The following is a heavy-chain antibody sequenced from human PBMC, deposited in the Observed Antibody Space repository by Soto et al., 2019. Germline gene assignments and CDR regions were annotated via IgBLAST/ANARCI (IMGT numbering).Heavy chain of an antibody. CDR1: GGSISSGGYY. D-gene: IGHD2-2*01. Sequence: QVQLQESGPGLVKPSQTLSLTCTVSGGSISSGGYYWSWIRQHPGKVLEWIGYIYYSGSTYYNPSLKSRVTISVDTSKNQFSLKLSSVTAADTAVYYCARDSLLVPAATTYYYYGMDVWGQGTTVTVSS. CDR3: ARDSLLVPAATTYYYYGMDV. J-gene: IGHJ6*02. V-gene: IGHV4-31*03. CDR2: IYYSGST.